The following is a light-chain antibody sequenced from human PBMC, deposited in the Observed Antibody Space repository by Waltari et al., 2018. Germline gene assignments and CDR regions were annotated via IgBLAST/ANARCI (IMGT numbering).Light chain of an antibody. CDR3: SSYAGSKFWV. Sequence: QSALTQPPSASGSPGQSVTIPCTGTSSDVGGYNYVSWFQQHPGKAPKVMISEVSKRPSGVPVRFSGSKSGNTASLIVSGLQAEDEADYYCSSYAGSKFWVFGGGTKLTVL. CDR2: EVS. V-gene: IGLV2-8*01. J-gene: IGLJ3*02. CDR1: SSDVGGYNY.